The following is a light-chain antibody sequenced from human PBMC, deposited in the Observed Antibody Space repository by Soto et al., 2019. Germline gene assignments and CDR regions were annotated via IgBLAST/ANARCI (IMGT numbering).Light chain of an antibody. CDR2: DVS. Sequence: QSVLTQPASVSGSPGQSITISCTGTSSDVCGYNFVSWYQLHPGKAPKLMIYDVSNRPSGVSDRFSGSKSGNTASLTISGLQAEDEADYYCSSYTSSSTLEVFGGGTKLTVL. CDR1: SSDVCGYNF. J-gene: IGLJ2*01. V-gene: IGLV2-14*01. CDR3: SSYTSSSTLEV.